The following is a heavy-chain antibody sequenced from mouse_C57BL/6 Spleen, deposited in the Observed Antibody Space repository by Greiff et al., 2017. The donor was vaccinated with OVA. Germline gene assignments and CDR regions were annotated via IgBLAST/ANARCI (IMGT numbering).Heavy chain of an antibody. J-gene: IGHJ3*01. V-gene: IGHV3-6*01. CDR2: ISYDGSN. CDR1: GYSITSGYY. Sequence: EVQLQQSGPGLVKPSQSLSLTCSVTGYSITSGYYWNWIRQFPGNKLEWMGYISYDGSNNYNPSLKNRISITRDTSKNQFFLKLNSVTTEDTATYYCARGSNYGVTTGGFAYWGQGTLVTVSA. CDR3: ARGSNYGVTTGGFAY. D-gene: IGHD2-1*01.